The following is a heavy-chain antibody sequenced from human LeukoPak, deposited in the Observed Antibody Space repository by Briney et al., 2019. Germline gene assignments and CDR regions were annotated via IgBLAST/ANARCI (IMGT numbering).Heavy chain of an antibody. D-gene: IGHD1-26*01. J-gene: IGHJ6*03. CDR2: INPNSGGT. CDR3: ARGGRLELLVYFYYYMDV. Sequence: ASVKVSCKASGYIFSGYYMHWVRQAPGQGLEWMGWINPNSGGTNYAQKFQGRVTMTRDTSISTAYMELSRLRSDDTAVYYCARGGRLELLVYFYYYMDVWGKGTTVTVS. V-gene: IGHV1-2*02. CDR1: GYIFSGYY.